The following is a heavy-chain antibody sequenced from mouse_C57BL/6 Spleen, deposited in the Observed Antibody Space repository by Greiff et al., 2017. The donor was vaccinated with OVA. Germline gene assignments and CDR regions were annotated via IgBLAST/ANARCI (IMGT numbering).Heavy chain of an antibody. CDR2: INPNYGTT. CDR1: GYSFTDYN. V-gene: IGHV1-39*01. D-gene: IGHD1-1*01. Sequence: LVESGPELVKPGASVKISCKASGYSFTDYNMNWVKQSNGKSLEWIGVINPNYGTTSYNQKFKGKATLTVDQSSSTAYMQLNSLTSEDSAVYYCARWDYGSSYRYFDYWGQGTTLTVSS. CDR3: ARWDYGSSYRYFDY. J-gene: IGHJ2*01.